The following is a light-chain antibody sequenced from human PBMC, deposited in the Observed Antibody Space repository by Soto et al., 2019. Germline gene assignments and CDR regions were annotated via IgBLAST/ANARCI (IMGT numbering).Light chain of an antibody. CDR1: QSISSY. J-gene: IGKJ2*01. Sequence: DIQMTQSPSSLSASVGDRVTITCRASQSISSYLNWYQQKPGKAPKPLIYAASSLQSGVPSRFSGRGSGTDFTLTITSLQPEDFATYYCQQSSSTPVTFGQGTKLEIK. V-gene: IGKV1-39*01. CDR2: AAS. CDR3: QQSSSTPVT.